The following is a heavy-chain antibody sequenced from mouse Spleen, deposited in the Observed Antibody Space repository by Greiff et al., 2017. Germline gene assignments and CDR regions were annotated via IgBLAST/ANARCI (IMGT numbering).Heavy chain of an antibody. D-gene: IGHD1-1*01. CDR2: IDPENGNT. Sequence: EVQLQQPGSELVRPGASVKLSCKASGYTFTSYWMHWVKQRPEQGLEWIGWIDPENGNTIYDPKFQGKASITADTSSNTAYLQLSSLTSEDTAVYYCARGYYGSSYDAMDYWGQGTSVTVSS. J-gene: IGHJ4*01. CDR1: GYTFTSYW. V-gene: IGHV14-1*02. CDR3: ARGYYGSSYDAMDY.